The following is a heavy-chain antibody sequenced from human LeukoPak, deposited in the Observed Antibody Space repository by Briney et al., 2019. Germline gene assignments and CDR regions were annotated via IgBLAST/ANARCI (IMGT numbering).Heavy chain of an antibody. D-gene: IGHD6-13*01. CDR2: IWYDGSNK. CDR1: GFTFSSYG. V-gene: IGHV3-33*06. J-gene: IGHJ4*02. CDR3: AKDLHISAADAVDY. Sequence: GGSLRLSCAASGFTFSSYGMHWVRQAPGKGLEWVAVIWYDGSNKYYADSVKGRFTISRDNSKNTLYLQMNSLRAEDTAVYYCAKDLHISAADAVDYWGQGTLVTVSS.